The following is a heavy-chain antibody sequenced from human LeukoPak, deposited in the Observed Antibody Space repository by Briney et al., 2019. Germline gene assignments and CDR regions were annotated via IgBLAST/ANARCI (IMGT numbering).Heavy chain of an antibody. J-gene: IGHJ4*02. D-gene: IGHD5-12*01. CDR2: INKDGSDR. V-gene: IGHV3-7*01. Sequence: GGSLRLSCAASEFTFNNYWMSWVRQAPGKGLEWVANINKDGSDRYYEDSVKGRFTVSRDNARNSVYLQMNSLRAEDTAVYYCARDRVEWLRLFDYWGQGTLVTVSS. CDR1: EFTFNNYW. CDR3: ARDRVEWLRLFDY.